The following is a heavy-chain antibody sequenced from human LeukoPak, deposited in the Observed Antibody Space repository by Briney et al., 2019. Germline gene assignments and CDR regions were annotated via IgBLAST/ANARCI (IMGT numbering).Heavy chain of an antibody. D-gene: IGHD4-17*01. CDR3: ARAEAVYGDYGGAFDY. Sequence: PSETLSLTCTVSGASIRSHYWSWLRQPPGKGLEWIGYMYYSGSTNYNPSLKSRVTISVDTSKNQFSLKLSSVTAADTAVYYCARAEAVYGDYGGAFDYWGQGTLVTVSS. V-gene: IGHV4-59*11. J-gene: IGHJ4*02. CDR2: MYYSGST. CDR1: GASIRSHY.